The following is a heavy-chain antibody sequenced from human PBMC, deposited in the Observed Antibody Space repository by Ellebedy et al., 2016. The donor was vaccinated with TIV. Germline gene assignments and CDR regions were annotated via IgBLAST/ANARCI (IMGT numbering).Heavy chain of an antibody. Sequence: PGGSLRLSCAASGFTVSSHFMSWVRQTPGQGLEWVAVMYPGGGTNSTHSVEGRFTISRDDSRNTVYLQMSSLRREDTAVYCCARDPGGGGAYSDNWFDSWGQGTVVTVSS. CDR2: MYPGGGT. D-gene: IGHD3-16*01. V-gene: IGHV3-66*01. J-gene: IGHJ5*01. CDR3: ARDPGGGGAYSDNWFDS. CDR1: GFTVSSHF.